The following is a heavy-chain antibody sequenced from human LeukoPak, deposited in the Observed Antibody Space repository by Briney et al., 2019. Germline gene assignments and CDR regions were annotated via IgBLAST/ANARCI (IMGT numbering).Heavy chain of an antibody. J-gene: IGHJ6*03. V-gene: IGHV4-59*01. CDR2: IYYSGST. CDR1: GGSISSYY. D-gene: IGHD6-13*01. CDR3: ARETRAQQRARNYYYYYMDV. Sequence: SETLSLTCTVSGGSISSYYWSWIRQPPGKGLEWIGYIYYSGSTNYNPSLKSRVTISVDTSKNQFSLKLSSVTAADTAVYYCARETRAQQRARNYYYYYMDVWGKGTTVTISS.